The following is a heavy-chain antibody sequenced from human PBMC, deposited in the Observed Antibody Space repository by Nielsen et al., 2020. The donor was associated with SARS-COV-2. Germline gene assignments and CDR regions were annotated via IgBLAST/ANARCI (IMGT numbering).Heavy chain of an antibody. D-gene: IGHD3-9*01. Sequence: GGSLRLPCAASGLDFSGYWIHWVRRGPGGGLEWVSRINADGTKTTYAAFAKGRFSISRDNAKNTLYLQMDSLRAEDTTVYYCARLRDDGYYFDTGPFDYWGQGALVTVSS. V-gene: IGHV3-74*03. CDR3: ARLRDDGYYFDTGPFDY. J-gene: IGHJ4*02. CDR1: GLDFSGYW. CDR2: INADGTKT.